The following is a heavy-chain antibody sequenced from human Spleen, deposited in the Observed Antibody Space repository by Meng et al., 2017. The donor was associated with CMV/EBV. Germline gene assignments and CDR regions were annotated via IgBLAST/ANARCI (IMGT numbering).Heavy chain of an antibody. J-gene: IGHJ5*02. CDR3: ARYSYYYDSSGYSNWLDP. CDR1: ISSGGYY. CDR2: IYYSGST. Sequence: ISSGGYYWSWIRQHPGKGLEWIGYIYYSGSTYYNPSLKSRVTISVDTSKNQFSLKLSSVTAADTAVYYCARYSYYYDSSGYSNWLDPWGQGTLVTVSS. D-gene: IGHD3-22*01. V-gene: IGHV4-31*02.